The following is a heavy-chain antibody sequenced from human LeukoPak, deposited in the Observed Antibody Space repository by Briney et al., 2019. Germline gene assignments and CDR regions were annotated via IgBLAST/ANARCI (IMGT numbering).Heavy chain of an antibody. CDR3: ARGKYGGYFIDY. CDR1: GFTFSSYG. J-gene: IGHJ4*02. V-gene: IGHV3-30*02. CDR2: IRYDGSNK. D-gene: IGHD5-12*01. Sequence: GGSLRLSCAASGFTFSSYGMHWVRQAPGKGLEWVAFIRYDGSNKYYADSVKGRFTISRDNAKNTVYLQMNSLRAEDTAVYYCARGKYGGYFIDYWGQGTLVTVSS.